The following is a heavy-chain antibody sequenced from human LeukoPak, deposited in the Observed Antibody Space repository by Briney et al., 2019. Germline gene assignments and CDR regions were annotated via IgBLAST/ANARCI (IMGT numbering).Heavy chain of an antibody. CDR3: AKADSLILVVGFYFDY. V-gene: IGHV3-23*01. D-gene: IGHD3-22*01. CDR1: GFTFSSYA. J-gene: IGHJ4*02. CDR2: ISGSGGST. Sequence: PGESLRLSCAVSGFTFSSYAMSWVRQAPGKGLEWVSAISGSGGSTYYADSVKGRFTISRDNSKNTLYLQVNSLRADDTAVYYCAKADSLILVVGFYFDYWGQGTLVTVSS.